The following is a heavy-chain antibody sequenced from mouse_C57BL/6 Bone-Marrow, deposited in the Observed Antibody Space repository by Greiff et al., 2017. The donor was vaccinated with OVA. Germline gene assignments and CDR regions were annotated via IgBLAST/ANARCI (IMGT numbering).Heavy chain of an antibody. Sequence: VQLQQPGPELVKPGASVKLSCKASGYTFTSSWMHWVKQRPGQGLEWIGNINPSNGGTNYNEKFKSKATLTVDKSSSTAYMQLSSLTSEDSAVYYCARYWLRCAYWYFDVWGTGTTVTVSS. D-gene: IGHD2-2*01. CDR2: INPSNGGT. V-gene: IGHV1-53*01. CDR1: GYTFTSSW. J-gene: IGHJ1*03. CDR3: ARYWLRCAYWYFDV.